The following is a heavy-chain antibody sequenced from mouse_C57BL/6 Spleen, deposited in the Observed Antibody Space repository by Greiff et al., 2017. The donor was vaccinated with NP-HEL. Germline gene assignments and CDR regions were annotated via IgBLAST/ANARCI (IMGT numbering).Heavy chain of an antibody. Sequence: EVQGVESGGDLVKPGGSLKLSCAASGFTFSSYGMSWVRQTPDKRLEWVATISSGGSYTYYPDSVKGRFTISRDNAKNTLYLQMSSLKSEDTAMYYCATITTVVAPLDYWGQGTTLTVSS. D-gene: IGHD1-1*01. CDR1: GFTFSSYG. J-gene: IGHJ2*01. V-gene: IGHV5-6*01. CDR2: ISSGGSYT. CDR3: ATITTVVAPLDY.